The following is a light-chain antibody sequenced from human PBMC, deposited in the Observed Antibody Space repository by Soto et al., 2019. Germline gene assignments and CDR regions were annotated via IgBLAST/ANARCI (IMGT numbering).Light chain of an antibody. Sequence: QLVLPQSPSASASLGASVKLTCTLSSGHSNYAIAWHQQQPEKGPRYLMTLNRDGSRSKGDGIPNRFSGSSSGAERYPTIYSFQYDDEADYYCQTWGTGIVIFGGGTELTVL. J-gene: IGLJ2*01. CDR2: LNRDGSR. CDR1: SGHSNYA. CDR3: QTWGTGIVI. V-gene: IGLV4-69*01.